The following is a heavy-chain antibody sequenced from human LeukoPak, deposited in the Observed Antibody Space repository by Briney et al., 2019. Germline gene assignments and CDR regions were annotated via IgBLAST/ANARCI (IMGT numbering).Heavy chain of an antibody. V-gene: IGHV3-30*04. Sequence: GGSLRLSCVASGLTFSNSAMHWVRQAPGKGLEWVAIMSFDGSHERYGDSVKGRFTFSRDNSKNTLYLQINSLRTEDTAVYYCARGGKCSDGKCYLIDYWGQGTLVTVSS. CDR3: ARGGKCSDGKCYLIDY. D-gene: IGHD2-15*01. CDR1: GLTFSNSA. CDR2: MSFDGSHE. J-gene: IGHJ4*02.